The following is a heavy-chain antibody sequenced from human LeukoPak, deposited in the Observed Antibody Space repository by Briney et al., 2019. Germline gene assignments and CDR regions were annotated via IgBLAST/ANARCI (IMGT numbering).Heavy chain of an antibody. Sequence: SETLSLTCTVSGGSISNYYWNWIRQPPGKGLEWIGYIYYSGTTNYNPSLKSRVSMSVDTSKNQFSLKLGSVTAADTAVYYCARFNWNDENAFDIWGQGTMVTVSS. CDR3: ARFNWNDENAFDI. CDR1: GGSISNYY. CDR2: IYYSGTT. V-gene: IGHV4-59*12. D-gene: IGHD1-20*01. J-gene: IGHJ3*02.